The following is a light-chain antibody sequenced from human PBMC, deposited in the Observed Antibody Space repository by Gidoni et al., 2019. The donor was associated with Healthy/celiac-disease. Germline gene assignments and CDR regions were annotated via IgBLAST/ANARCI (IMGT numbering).Light chain of an antibody. CDR1: QSLSSY. CDR2: AAS. V-gene: IGKV1-39*01. Sequence: DIQMTQSPSSLSASVGDRVTITCRASQSLSSYLNWYQQKPGKAPKLLIDAASSLQSGVPSRFSGSGSGTDFTLTISSLQPEDFATYYCQQSYSTPPTFGQGTKVEIK. J-gene: IGKJ1*01. CDR3: QQSYSTPPT.